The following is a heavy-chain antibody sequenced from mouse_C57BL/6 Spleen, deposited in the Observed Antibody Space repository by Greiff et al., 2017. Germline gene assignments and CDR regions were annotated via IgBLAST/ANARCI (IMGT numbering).Heavy chain of an antibody. CDR2: IDPETGGT. V-gene: IGHV1-15*01. J-gene: IGHJ2*01. CDR1: GYTFTDYE. CDR3: ARSYYYGSSPDFDY. D-gene: IGHD1-1*01. Sequence: VQLQQSGAELVRPGASVTLSCKASGYTFTDYEMHWVKQTPVHGLEWIGAIDPETGGTAYNQKFKGKAILTADKSSSTAYMELRSLTSEDSAVYYCARSYYYGSSPDFDYWGQGTTLTVSS.